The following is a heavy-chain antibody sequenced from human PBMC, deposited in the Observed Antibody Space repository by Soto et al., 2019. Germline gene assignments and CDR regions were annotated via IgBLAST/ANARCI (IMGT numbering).Heavy chain of an antibody. D-gene: IGHD3-22*01. CDR1: GFTFRDYS. CDR3: ARGAGYFDSSGHYHGGVYGY. V-gene: IGHV3-48*02. J-gene: IGHJ4*02. CDR2: ISSASTTL. Sequence: GGSLRLSCAASGFTFRDYSMNWVRQAPGKGLEWISYISSASTTLHYADSVKGRFTISRDNANNALYLQMNSLRDEDTAVYYCARGAGYFDSSGHYHGGVYGYWGQGTLVTVSS.